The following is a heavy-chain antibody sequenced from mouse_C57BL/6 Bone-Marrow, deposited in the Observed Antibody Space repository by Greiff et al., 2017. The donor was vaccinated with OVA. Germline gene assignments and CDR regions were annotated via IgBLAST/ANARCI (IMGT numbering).Heavy chain of an antibody. CDR3: ARCGSPAWFAY. J-gene: IGHJ3*01. Sequence: QVQLKESGAELVKPGASVKMSCKASGYTFTSYWITWVKQRPGQGLEWIGDIYPGSGSTNYNEKFKSKATLTVDTSSSTAYMQLSSLTSEDSAVYYCARCGSPAWFAYWGQGTLVTVSA. D-gene: IGHD1-1*02. V-gene: IGHV1-55*01. CDR2: IYPGSGST. CDR1: GYTFTSYW.